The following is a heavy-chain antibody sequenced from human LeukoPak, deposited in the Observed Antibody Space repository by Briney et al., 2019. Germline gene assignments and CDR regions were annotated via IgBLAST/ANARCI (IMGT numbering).Heavy chain of an antibody. CDR2: ISGSGGST. V-gene: IGHV3-23*01. CDR1: GFTFSSYG. J-gene: IGHJ4*02. Sequence: PGGSLRLSCAASGFTFSSYGMSWVRQAPGKGLEWVSAISGSGGSTYYADSVKGRFTISRDNSKNTLYLQMNSLRAENTAVYYCAKVPRFGEPSDYWGQGTLGTVSS. D-gene: IGHD3-10*01. CDR3: AKVPRFGEPSDY.